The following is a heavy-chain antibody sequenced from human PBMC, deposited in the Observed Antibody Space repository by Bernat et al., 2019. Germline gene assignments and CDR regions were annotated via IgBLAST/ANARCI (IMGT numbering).Heavy chain of an antibody. CDR2: ISGSGGST. CDR1: GFTFSSYA. J-gene: IGHJ4*02. D-gene: IGHD6-19*01. CDR3: AKDAVAGTGGGPNFDY. Sequence: EVQLLESGGGLVQPGGSLRLSCAASGFTFSSYAMSWVRQAPGKGLGWVSAISGSGGSTYYADSVKGRFTISRDNSKNTLYLQMNSLRAEDPAVYYCAKDAVAGTGGGPNFDYWGQGTLVTVSS. V-gene: IGHV3-23*01.